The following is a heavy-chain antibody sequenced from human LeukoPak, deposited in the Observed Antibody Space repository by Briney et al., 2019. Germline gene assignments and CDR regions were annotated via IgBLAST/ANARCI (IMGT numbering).Heavy chain of an antibody. V-gene: IGHV1-24*01. CDR2: FDPEDGET. CDR3: ARARNAITIFGVVTVRGGMDV. J-gene: IGHJ6*02. Sequence: ASVKVSCKVSGYTLTELSMHWVRQAPGKGLEWMGGFDPEDGETIYAQKFQGRVTMTEDTSTDTAYMELSSLRSEDTAVYYCARARNAITIFGVVTVRGGMDVRGQGTTVTVSS. D-gene: IGHD3-3*01. CDR1: GYTLTELS.